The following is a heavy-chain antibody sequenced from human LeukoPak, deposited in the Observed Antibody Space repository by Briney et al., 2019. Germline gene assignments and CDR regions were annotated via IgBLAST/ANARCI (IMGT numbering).Heavy chain of an antibody. J-gene: IGHJ4*02. Sequence: ASETLSLTCTVSGGSISSYYWSWIRQPPGKGLEWIGYIYTSGSTNYSPSLKSRVTISVDTSKNQFSLKLSSVTAADTAVYYCARHDSSVDYFDYWGQGTLVTVSS. CDR1: GGSISSYY. V-gene: IGHV4-4*09. CDR3: ARHDSSVDYFDY. D-gene: IGHD3-22*01. CDR2: IYTSGST.